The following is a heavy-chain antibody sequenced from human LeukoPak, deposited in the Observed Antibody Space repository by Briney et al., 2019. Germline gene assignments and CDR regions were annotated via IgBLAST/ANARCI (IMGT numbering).Heavy chain of an antibody. CDR1: GYTFTNYY. J-gene: IGHJ3*02. D-gene: IGHD6-13*01. Sequence: EASVKVSCKASGYTFTNYYMHWVRQAPGQGLEWMGIINPSAGDTSYTQKFQGRVTMTRDTSTSTVYMELSSLKSEDTAVYYCAREPPSSSWHLEALDIWGQGTMVTVSS. V-gene: IGHV1-46*01. CDR3: AREPPSSSWHLEALDI. CDR2: INPSAGDT.